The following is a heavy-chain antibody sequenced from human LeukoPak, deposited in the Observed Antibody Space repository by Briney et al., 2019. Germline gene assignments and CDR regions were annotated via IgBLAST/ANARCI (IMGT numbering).Heavy chain of an antibody. D-gene: IGHD1-26*01. CDR2: IHYSGSA. V-gene: IGHV4-59*12. CDR1: GGSNY. J-gene: IGHJ4*02. Sequence: PLETLSLTCTVSGGSNYWSWIRQPPGKGLEWIAYIHYSGSANYNPSLKSRVTISVDTSKNQFSLKLNSVTAADTAVYYCARDSGDSGSTTATYWGQGTLVTVSS. CDR3: ARDSGDSGSTTATY.